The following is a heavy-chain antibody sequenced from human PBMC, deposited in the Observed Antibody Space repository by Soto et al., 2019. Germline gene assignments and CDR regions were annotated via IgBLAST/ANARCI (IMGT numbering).Heavy chain of an antibody. Sequence: SLKVSCKTSGYTSTSYGVHWVRQAPGQGLEWMGRIIPILGIANYAQKFQGRVTITADKSTSTAYMELSSLRSEDTAVYYCARESTYSSGWYRPPGPWGQGTLVTVSS. J-gene: IGHJ5*02. CDR3: ARESTYSSGWYRPPGP. D-gene: IGHD6-19*01. V-gene: IGHV1-69*04. CDR2: IIPILGIA. CDR1: GYTSTSYG.